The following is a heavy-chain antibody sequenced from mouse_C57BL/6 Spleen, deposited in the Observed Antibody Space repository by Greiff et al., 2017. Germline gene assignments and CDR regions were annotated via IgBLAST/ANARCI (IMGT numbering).Heavy chain of an antibody. D-gene: IGHD3-3*01. CDR3: TKGTVGWYFDV. CDR1: GYTFTDYE. J-gene: IGHJ1*03. CDR2: IDPETGGT. Sequence: VQLQQSGAELVRPGASVTLSCKASGYTFTDYEMHWVKQTPVQGLEWIGAIDPETGGTASNQKFKGNALLTAYKTSSPAYMELRSLTSGDSAVYYCTKGTVGWYFDVWGTGTTVTVSS. V-gene: IGHV1-15*01.